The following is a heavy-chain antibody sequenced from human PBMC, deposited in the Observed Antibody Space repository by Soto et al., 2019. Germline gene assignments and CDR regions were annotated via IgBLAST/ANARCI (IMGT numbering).Heavy chain of an antibody. J-gene: IGHJ4*02. Sequence: GESLKISCKGSGYSFLNYWIGWVRQMPGKGLEWMGRIDPSGSYTNYSPSFQGHVTISADKSISTAYLQLSSLKASDTAMYYCARLQPAAGDNDLTFDYWGQGTLVTVSS. D-gene: IGHD6-13*01. CDR2: IDPSGSYT. CDR1: GYSFLNYW. V-gene: IGHV5-10-1*01. CDR3: ARLQPAAGDNDLTFDY.